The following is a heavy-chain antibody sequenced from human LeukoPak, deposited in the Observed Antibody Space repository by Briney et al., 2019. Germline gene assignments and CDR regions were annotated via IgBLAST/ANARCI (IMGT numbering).Heavy chain of an antibody. J-gene: IGHJ5*01. CDR2: IDDVGSGT. V-gene: IGHV3-74*01. CDR3: ATVFDF. Sequence: GGSLRLSCAVSGFTLSSNWMHWVRQVPGKGLEWVSRIDDVGSGTSYADSVKGRFTISRDDAKNTVYLQMNSLRAEDTAVYYCATVFDFWGQGTLVTVS. CDR1: GFTLSSNW. D-gene: IGHD2-21*02.